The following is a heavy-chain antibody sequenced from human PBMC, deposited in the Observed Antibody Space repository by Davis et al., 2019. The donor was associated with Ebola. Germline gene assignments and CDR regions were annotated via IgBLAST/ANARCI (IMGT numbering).Heavy chain of an antibody. CDR1: VITFSSYA. V-gene: IGHV3-23*01. J-gene: IGHJ4*02. Sequence: PGGSLRLSCTDSVITFSSYAMTWVRQAPGKGLEWVSAISGSGGSTYYADSVKGRFTISRDNSKKTLYLQMNSLRAEDTAVYYCARIGYSSGWRILDYWGQGTLVTVSS. CDR3: ARIGYSSGWRILDY. CDR2: ISGSGGST. D-gene: IGHD6-19*01.